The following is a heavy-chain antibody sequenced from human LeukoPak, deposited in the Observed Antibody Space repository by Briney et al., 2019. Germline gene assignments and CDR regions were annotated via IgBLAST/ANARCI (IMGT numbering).Heavy chain of an antibody. CDR2: ISAYNGNT. Sequence: GASVKVSCKASGYTFTSYGISWVRQAPGQGLEWMGWISAYNGNTNYAQKLQGRVTMTTDTSPSTAYMELRSLRSDDTAVYYCARDFPYSYGYKGDFDYWGLGTLVTVSS. J-gene: IGHJ4*02. CDR1: GYTFTSYG. V-gene: IGHV1-18*04. D-gene: IGHD5-18*01. CDR3: ARDFPYSYGYKGDFDY.